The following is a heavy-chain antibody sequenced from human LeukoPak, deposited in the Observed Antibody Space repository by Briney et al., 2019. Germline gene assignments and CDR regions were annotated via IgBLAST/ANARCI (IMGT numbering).Heavy chain of an antibody. J-gene: IGHJ4*02. CDR1: GFSFDNYA. D-gene: IGHD5-12*01. V-gene: IGHV3-23*01. CDR2: IIGSSGST. Sequence: GGSLRLSCVASGFSFDNYAMNWVRQAPGKGLEWVSLIIGSSGSTFYADSVKARFTISRDKSKNTLYLQMNSLRAEDTAVYYCAKGAYDYIEIAYFDYWGQGSLVTVSS. CDR3: AKGAYDYIEIAYFDY.